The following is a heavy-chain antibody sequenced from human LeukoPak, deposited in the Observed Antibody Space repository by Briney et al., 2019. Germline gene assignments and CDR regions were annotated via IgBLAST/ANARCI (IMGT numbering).Heavy chain of an antibody. D-gene: IGHD3-22*01. Sequence: ASVKVSCKASGYTFTSYAMNWVRQAPGQGLEWMGWINTNTGNPTYAQGFTGRFVFSLDTSVSTAYLQISSLKAEDTAVYYCARETLSIYYYDSSGYGSGPFDYWGQGTLVTVSS. V-gene: IGHV7-4-1*02. J-gene: IGHJ4*02. CDR3: ARETLSIYYYDSSGYGSGPFDY. CDR2: INTNTGNP. CDR1: GYTFTSYA.